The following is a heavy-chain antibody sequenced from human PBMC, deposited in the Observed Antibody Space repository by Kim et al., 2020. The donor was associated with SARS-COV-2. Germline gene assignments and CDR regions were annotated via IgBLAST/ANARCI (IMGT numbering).Heavy chain of an antibody. CDR2: IYSGSLT. V-gene: IGHV3-53*01. J-gene: IGHJ4*02. CDR3: ATLAGGGSSRYFNS. Sequence: GGSLRLSCAASGVTGNKKDRSWVGQAAGKGLEWVSVIYSGSLTYYADSVKGRFTISRDNSKNTLYLLMNSLRADDTAMYYCATLAGGGSSRYFNSWGQGTLVTVSS. CDR1: GVTGNKKD. D-gene: IGHD3-16*02.